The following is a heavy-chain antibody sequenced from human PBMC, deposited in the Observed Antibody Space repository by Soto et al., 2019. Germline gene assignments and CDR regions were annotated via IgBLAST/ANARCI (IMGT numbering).Heavy chain of an antibody. CDR2: IIPIFGTA. CDR3: ARGETYYDILTGYSPLGY. Sequence: QVQLVQSGAEVKKPGSSVTVSCTASGGTFSSYAISWVRQAPGQGLEWMGGIIPIFGTANYAQKFQGRVTITADKSTTTAYMELSSLRSEDTAVYYCARGETYYDILTGYSPLGYWGQGTLVTVSS. V-gene: IGHV1-69*06. J-gene: IGHJ4*02. D-gene: IGHD3-9*01. CDR1: GGTFSSYA.